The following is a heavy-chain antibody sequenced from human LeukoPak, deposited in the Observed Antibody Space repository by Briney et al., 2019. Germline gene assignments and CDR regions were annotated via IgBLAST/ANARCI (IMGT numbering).Heavy chain of an antibody. D-gene: IGHD6-6*01. Sequence: GGSLRLSCAATGFTFSSYAMSWVRQAPGKGLEWVSAISGSGGSTYYADSVKGRFTISRDNSKNTLYLQMNSLRAEDTAVYYCAKSSSFTYDAFDIWGQGTMVTVSS. V-gene: IGHV3-23*01. CDR2: ISGSGGST. J-gene: IGHJ3*02. CDR1: GFTFSSYA. CDR3: AKSSSFTYDAFDI.